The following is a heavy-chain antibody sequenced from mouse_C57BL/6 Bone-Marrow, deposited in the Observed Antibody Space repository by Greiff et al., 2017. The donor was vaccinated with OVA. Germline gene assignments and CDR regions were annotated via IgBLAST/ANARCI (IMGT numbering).Heavy chain of an antibody. D-gene: IGHD2-4*01. Sequence: QVHVKQSGPGLVQPSQSLSITCTVSGFSLTSYGVHWVRQPPGKGLEWLGVIWSGGSTDYNAAFISRLSISKDNSKSQVFFKMNSLQADDTAIYYCAKKGDYDGENAMDYWGQGTSVTVSS. CDR3: AKKGDYDGENAMDY. CDR2: IWSGGST. V-gene: IGHV2-4*01. J-gene: IGHJ4*01. CDR1: GFSLTSYG.